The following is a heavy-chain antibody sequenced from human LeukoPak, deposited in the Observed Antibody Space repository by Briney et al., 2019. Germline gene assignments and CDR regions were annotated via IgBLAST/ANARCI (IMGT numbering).Heavy chain of an antibody. CDR2: INPNSGGT. Sequence: ASVKVSCKASGYTFTKYYMHWVRQPPGQGHEWMGWINPNSGGTTYAQKLQGRVTMTRDTPISTAYMELSTLRSDDTGVYYCARDNRIMGWKPGTFEPWGQGTLVTVSS. D-gene: IGHD2-15*01. CDR3: ARDNRIMGWKPGTFEP. V-gene: IGHV1-2*02. CDR1: GYTFTKYY. J-gene: IGHJ5*02.